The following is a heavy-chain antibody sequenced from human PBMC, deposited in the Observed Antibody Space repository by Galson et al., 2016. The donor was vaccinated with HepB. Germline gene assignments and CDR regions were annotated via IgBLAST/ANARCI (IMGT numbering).Heavy chain of an antibody. D-gene: IGHD6-25*01. V-gene: IGHV3-7*04. CDR3: ARDRRGGSPRDAFDV. J-gene: IGHJ3*01. CDR1: GFSFNVYW. CDR2: INQDGTED. Sequence: SLRLSCAASGFSFNVYWMSWVRQAPGKGLEWVANINQDGTEDYYVDSVKGRFTIYRDNAKKSLFLQMDSLRPEDTAVYYCARDRRGGSPRDAFDVWGQGTLVIASP.